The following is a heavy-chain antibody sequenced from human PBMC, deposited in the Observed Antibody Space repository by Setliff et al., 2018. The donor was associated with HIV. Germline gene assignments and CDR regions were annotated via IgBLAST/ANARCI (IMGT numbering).Heavy chain of an antibody. Sequence: PSETLSLTCTVSSGSIRSYYWSWIRQLPGKGLEWIGYIYSSGSTNYNPSLKSRVTISVDTSKNQFSLKLSSVTAADTAVYYCARDVTYYYDSGGRDYYGMDVWGQGTTVTVSS. D-gene: IGHD3-22*01. CDR2: IYSSGST. V-gene: IGHV4-59*01. CDR3: ARDVTYYYDSGGRDYYGMDV. CDR1: SGSIRSYY. J-gene: IGHJ6*02.